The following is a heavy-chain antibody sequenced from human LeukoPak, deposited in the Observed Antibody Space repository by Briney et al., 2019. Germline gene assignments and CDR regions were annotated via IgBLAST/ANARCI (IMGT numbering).Heavy chain of an antibody. CDR2: ISTYNGDT. Sequence: ASVKVSCKASGYTFTRYGIRWVRQAPGQGLEWMGWISTYNGDTKYVQKLQGRVTMTTDTSTSTAYMELRSLRSDDTAVYYCAREGNDYGDYWGQGSLVIVSS. V-gene: IGHV1-18*01. CDR1: GYTFTRYG. CDR3: AREGNDYGDY. J-gene: IGHJ4*02.